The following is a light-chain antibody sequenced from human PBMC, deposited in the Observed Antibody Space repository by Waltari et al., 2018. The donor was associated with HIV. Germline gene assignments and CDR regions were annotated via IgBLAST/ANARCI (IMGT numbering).Light chain of an antibody. CDR3: AAWTDSRYVV. Sequence: QSVLTQPPSASGAPGQRVTISCSGSSSNIGSNFVYWYQQLPGTAPKLLIYRNNQPPSGVPDRFSGSKSGTSASLAISGLRSEDEADYYCAAWTDSRYVVFGGGTKLTVL. CDR2: RNN. V-gene: IGLV1-47*01. CDR1: SSNIGSNF. J-gene: IGLJ2*01.